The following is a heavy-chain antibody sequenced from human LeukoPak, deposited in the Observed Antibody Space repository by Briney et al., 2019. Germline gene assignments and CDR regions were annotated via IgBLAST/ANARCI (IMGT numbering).Heavy chain of an antibody. CDR1: GFTFSSYS. J-gene: IGHJ4*02. Sequence: KSGGSLRLSCAASGFTFSSYSVNWVRQAPGKGLEWVSSISSSSSYIYYADSVKGRFTISRDNAKNSLYLQMNSLRAEDTAVYYCAREVTSYGREYSSSSEPDYWGQGTLVTVSS. CDR2: ISSSSSYI. D-gene: IGHD6-6*01. CDR3: AREVTSYGREYSSSSEPDY. V-gene: IGHV3-21*01.